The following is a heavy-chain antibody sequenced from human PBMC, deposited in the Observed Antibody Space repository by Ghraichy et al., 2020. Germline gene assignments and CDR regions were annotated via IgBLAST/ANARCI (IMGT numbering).Heavy chain of an antibody. CDR3: ARRDSSGYSAEY. J-gene: IGHJ4*02. Sequence: SETLSLTCTVSGGSISSSSYYWGWIRQPPGKGLEWIGTIYYSGSTYYNPSLKSRVIISVDTSKNQFSLKLSSVIAADTAVYYCARRDSSGYSAEYWGQGTLVTVSS. V-gene: IGHV4-39*01. CDR1: GGSISSSSYY. CDR2: IYYSGST. D-gene: IGHD3-22*01.